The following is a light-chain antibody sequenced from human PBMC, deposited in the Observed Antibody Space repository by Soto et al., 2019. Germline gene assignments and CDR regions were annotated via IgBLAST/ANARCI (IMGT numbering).Light chain of an antibody. Sequence: EIVMTQSPATLSVSPGERATLSCRASEIVSSKLVWYQKKPGQAPRLLIHDASTRATGIPAMFSGSGSGTEFILTISELDTEDFAVYFCQQYGDRPRTFGQGTKVDIK. J-gene: IGKJ1*01. V-gene: IGKV3-15*01. CDR2: DAS. CDR3: QQYGDRPRT. CDR1: EIVSSK.